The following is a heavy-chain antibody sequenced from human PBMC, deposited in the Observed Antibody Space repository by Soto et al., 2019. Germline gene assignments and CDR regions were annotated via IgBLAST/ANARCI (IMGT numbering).Heavy chain of an antibody. CDR1: GGSINSGDYY. CDR3: ARDRYYGSGTYYNFYSGMDV. V-gene: IGHV4-30-4*01. J-gene: IGHJ6*02. Sequence: NPSETLSLTCTVSGGSINSGDYYWTWVRQPPGKGLEWIGNIFHSGSTYYTPSLQSRVTISLDTSKNHFSLKLSSVTPADTAVYYRARDRYYGSGTYYNFYSGMDVWGQGTTVTVSS. D-gene: IGHD3-10*01. CDR2: IFHSGST.